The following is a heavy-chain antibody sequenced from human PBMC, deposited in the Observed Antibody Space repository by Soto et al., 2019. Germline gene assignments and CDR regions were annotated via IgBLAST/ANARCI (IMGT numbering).Heavy chain of an antibody. J-gene: IGHJ4*02. V-gene: IGHV1-18*01. CDR2: ISDYNGHT. D-gene: IGHD3-16*01. Sequence: QVQLVQSGGEVKRPGASVRVSCKASGYIFNTYAISWVRQAPGQGLEWMGWISDYNGHTDYAQKFQGRVTMTTDTSTNTVSMELRGLTSDDTAVYYCARGRTWGARDFDYWGQGTLVTVSS. CDR1: GYIFNTYA. CDR3: ARGRTWGARDFDY.